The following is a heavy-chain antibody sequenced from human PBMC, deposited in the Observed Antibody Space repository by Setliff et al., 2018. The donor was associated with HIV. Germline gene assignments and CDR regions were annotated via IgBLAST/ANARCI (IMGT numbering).Heavy chain of an antibody. CDR2: IKSERDGGTV. Sequence: GGSLRLSCIVSGLTFKNAWMTWVRQAPGKGLEWVGRIKSERDGGTVDYGVPVKGRSFISRDDSKDTLYLEIDSLKTAETAIYYCTREGVTFDDYYYMDVWGKGTTVTVSS. J-gene: IGHJ6*03. CDR3: TREGVTFDDYYYMDV. D-gene: IGHD2-21*02. CDR1: GLTFKNAW. V-gene: IGHV3-15*01.